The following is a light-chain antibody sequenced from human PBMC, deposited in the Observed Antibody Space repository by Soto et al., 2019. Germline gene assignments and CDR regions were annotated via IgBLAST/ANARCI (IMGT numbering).Light chain of an antibody. CDR2: DAS. CDR3: QQYNSYST. V-gene: IGKV1-5*01. CDR1: QSISSW. Sequence: DIQMTQSPSTLSAFVGDRVTITCRASQSISSWLAWYQQKPGKAPKLLIYDASSLESGVPSRFSGSGSGTEFTLTISSLQPDDFATYYCQQYNSYSTFGQGTKVDI. J-gene: IGKJ1*01.